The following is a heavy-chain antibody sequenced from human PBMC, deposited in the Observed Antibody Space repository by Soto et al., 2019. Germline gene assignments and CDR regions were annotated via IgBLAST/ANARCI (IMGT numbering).Heavy chain of an antibody. J-gene: IGHJ6*02. CDR3: AKNSGSSLYYYDMDV. Sequence: EVQLLESGGGLVQPGGSLRLSCAASGFTFSIYAMTWVRQAPGKGLERVSTISGGGSNTYYANSVKGRFTLSRDNSKNTLYLQMNRLRAEDTAVYFCAKNSGSSLYYYDMDVWGQGTTVTVPS. V-gene: IGHV3-23*01. CDR2: ISGGGSNT. D-gene: IGHD5-12*01. CDR1: GFTFSIYA.